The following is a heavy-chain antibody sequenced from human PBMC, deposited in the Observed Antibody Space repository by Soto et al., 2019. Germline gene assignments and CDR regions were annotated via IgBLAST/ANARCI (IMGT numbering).Heavy chain of an antibody. D-gene: IGHD6-13*01. V-gene: IGHV6-1*01. CDR1: GDSVSSNSAA. CDR3: ARDGQQLANYGMDV. J-gene: IGHJ6*02. CDR2: TYYRSKWYN. Sequence: QVQLQQSGPGLVKPSQTLSLTCAISGDSVSSNSAAWNWIRQSPSRGLEWLGRTYYRSKWYNDXAVPVKSRITXXPXTXXNQFSLQLNSVTPEDTAVYYCARDGQQLANYGMDVWGQGTTVTVSS.